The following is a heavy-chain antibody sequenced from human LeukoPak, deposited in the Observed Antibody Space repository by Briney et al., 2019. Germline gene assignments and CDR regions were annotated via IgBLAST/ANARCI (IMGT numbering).Heavy chain of an antibody. CDR2: INHSGST. V-gene: IGHV4-34*01. J-gene: IGHJ4*02. Sequence: PSETLSLTCAVYGGSFSGYYWSWIRQPPGKGLEWIGEINHSGSTNYNPSLKSRVTISVDKSKNQFSLKLSSVTAADTAVYYCARVAGTLTDYWGQGTLVTVSS. CDR3: ARVAGTLTDY. D-gene: IGHD6-19*01. CDR1: GGSFSGYY.